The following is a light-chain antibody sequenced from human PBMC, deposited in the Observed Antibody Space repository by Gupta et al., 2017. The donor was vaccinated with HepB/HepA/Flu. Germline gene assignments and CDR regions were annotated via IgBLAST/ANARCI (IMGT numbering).Light chain of an antibody. CDR1: QGISSY. J-gene: IGKJ1*01. V-gene: IGKV1-8*01. CDR3: QQYDSYPKT. CDR2: AAS. Sequence: IRMTQPPSSFSASTGDRVTITCRASQGISSYLAWYQQKPGKAPKLLIYAASTLQSGVPSRFSGSGSGTDFTLTISCLQSEDFATYYCQQYDSYPKTFGQGTKVEIK.